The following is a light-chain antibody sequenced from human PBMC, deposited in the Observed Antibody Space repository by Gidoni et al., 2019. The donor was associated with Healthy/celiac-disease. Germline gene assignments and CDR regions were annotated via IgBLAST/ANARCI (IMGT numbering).Light chain of an antibody. CDR1: QSVSSSY. J-gene: IGKJ4*01. CDR2: GAS. CDR3: QQYGSSPLT. Sequence: EIVLTQSPGTLSLSPGERATPSCRASQSVSSSYLAWYQQKPGQAPRLLIYGASSRATGIPARFSGSGSGTDFTLTISRLEPEDFAVYYCQQYGSSPLTFGGXTKVEIK. V-gene: IGKV3-20*01.